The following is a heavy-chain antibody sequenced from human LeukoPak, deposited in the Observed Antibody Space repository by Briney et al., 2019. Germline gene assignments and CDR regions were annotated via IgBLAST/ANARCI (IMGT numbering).Heavy chain of an antibody. V-gene: IGHV4-39*01. CDR2: IRYSGNT. J-gene: IGHJ4*02. Sequence: PLETLSLTCAVSGGSITNNHYYWGWIRQPPGKGLEWIGSIRYSGNTHYNASLRSRVTISADTSKNQFSLELTSVTAADTAVYYCARHLVIDNGNIRYWGQGTLVTVSS. CDR3: ARHLVIDNGNIRY. CDR1: GGSITNNHYY. D-gene: IGHD5-24*01.